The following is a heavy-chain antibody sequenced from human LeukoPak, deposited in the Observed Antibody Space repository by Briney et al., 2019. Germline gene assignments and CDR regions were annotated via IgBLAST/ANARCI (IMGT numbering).Heavy chain of an antibody. CDR3: VRGDWYYYYMDV. Sequence: GASVKVSCGASGYTFTDYFIYWVRQAPGQGLEWMGWINPKSGDPNYAQKFQGKVTMTTDTSITTAYLELRGLRSDDSATYFCVRGDWYYYYMDVWGKGTTVTVSS. V-gene: IGHV1-2*02. CDR2: INPKSGDP. J-gene: IGHJ6*03. D-gene: IGHD3/OR15-3a*01. CDR1: GYTFTDYF.